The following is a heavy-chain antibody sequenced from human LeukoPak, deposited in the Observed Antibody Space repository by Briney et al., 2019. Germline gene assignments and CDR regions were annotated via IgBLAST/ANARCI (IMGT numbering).Heavy chain of an antibody. D-gene: IGHD1-26*01. V-gene: IGHV3-72*01. CDR2: TRNKANAYNT. CDR3: TRERNSGSYFLGSFDY. Sequence: GGSLRLSCAASGFTFSDHFMDWVRQAPGKGLEWVGRTRNKANAYNTEYAASAKSKFTVSRDDFQNSLYLQMNSLKTEDTAVYYCTRERNSGSYFLGSFDYWGQGNLVTVSS. J-gene: IGHJ4*02. CDR1: GFTFSDHF.